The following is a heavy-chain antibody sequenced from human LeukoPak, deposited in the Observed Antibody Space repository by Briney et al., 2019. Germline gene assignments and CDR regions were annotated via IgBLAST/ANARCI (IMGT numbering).Heavy chain of an antibody. CDR1: GFTFSDAR. J-gene: IGHJ4*02. CDR2: VKSKTHGGTT. Sequence: GGSLRLSCAASGFTFSDARMSWVRQAPGKGLEWVGRVKSKTHGGTTAYAAPVKGRFTISRDDSKTTVYLQMNSLKSEDAALYYCTTERPYFDNWGQGTLVTVPS. V-gene: IGHV3-15*01. CDR3: TTERPYFDN.